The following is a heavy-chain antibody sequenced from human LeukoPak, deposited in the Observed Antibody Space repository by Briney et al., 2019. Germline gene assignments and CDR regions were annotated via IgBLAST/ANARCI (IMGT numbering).Heavy chain of an antibody. J-gene: IGHJ5*02. V-gene: IGHV1-2*02. CDR1: GYTFTGYY. Sequence: ASVKVSCKASGYTFTGYYMHWVRQAPGQGLEWMGWINPNSGGTNYAQKFQGRVTMTRDTSISTAYMELSRLRSDDTAVYYCARDREYSYGYDWFDPWGQGTLVTVSS. D-gene: IGHD5-18*01. CDR3: ARDREYSYGYDWFDP. CDR2: INPNSGGT.